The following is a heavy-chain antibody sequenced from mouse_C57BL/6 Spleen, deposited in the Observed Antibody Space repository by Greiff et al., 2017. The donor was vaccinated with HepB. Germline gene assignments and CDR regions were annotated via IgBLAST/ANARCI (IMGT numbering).Heavy chain of an antibody. V-gene: IGHV1-9*01. CDR3: ASRSSGWGGY. J-gene: IGHJ2*01. CDR1: GYTFTGYW. CDR2: ILPGSGST. Sequence: QVQLQQSGAELMKPGASVKLSCKATGYTFTGYWIEWVKQRPGPGLEWIGEILPGSGSTNYNDKFKGKATFTADTYSHPAYMHISSLSTADSAIYYCASRSSGWGGYWGQGTTLTVSS. D-gene: IGHD3-2*02.